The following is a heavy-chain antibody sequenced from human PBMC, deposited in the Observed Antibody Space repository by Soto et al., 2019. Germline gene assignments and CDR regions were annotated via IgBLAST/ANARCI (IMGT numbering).Heavy chain of an antibody. Sequence: QITLNESGPTVVSPTEHLPLTCRFSGFSLTTGGVGVGWLRESPGKAPKLLVLLYWNDDKRYSESLKSRLTTTKDSSKHQMDVTESDVDPQDTATYYGAHGVLRWVFGLVATTAIYFDFWGQGTPVAVSS. CDR2: LYWNDDK. CDR1: GFSLTTGGVG. J-gene: IGHJ4*02. CDR3: AHGVLRWVFGLVATTAIYFDF. V-gene: IGHV2-5*01. D-gene: IGHD3-3*01.